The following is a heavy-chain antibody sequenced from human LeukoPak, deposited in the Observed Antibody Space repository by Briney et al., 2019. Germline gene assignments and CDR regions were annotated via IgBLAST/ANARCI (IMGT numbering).Heavy chain of an antibody. J-gene: IGHJ2*01. V-gene: IGHV3-15*01. CDR3: TTFGAL. D-gene: IGHD3-10*01. Sequence: GGSLRLSCAASGFTFSNAWMSWVRQAPGKGLEWVGRIKRKTDGGTTDYAAPVKGRFTISRDDSKNTLYLQMNSLKTEYTAVYYCTTFGALWGRGTLVTVAS. CDR2: IKRKTDGGTT. CDR1: GFTFSNAW.